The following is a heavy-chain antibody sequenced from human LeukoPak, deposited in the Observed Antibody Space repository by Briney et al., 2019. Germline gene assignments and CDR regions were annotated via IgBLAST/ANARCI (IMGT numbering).Heavy chain of an antibody. CDR2: IIPIFGTA. CDR3: ARDGDYSLGGLDY. J-gene: IGHJ4*02. D-gene: IGHD4-17*01. V-gene: IGHV1-69*05. Sequence: SVKVSCKASGGTFSSYAISWVRQAPGQGLEWMGRIIPIFGTANYAQKFQGRVTITTDESTSTTYMELSSLRSEDTAVYYCARDGDYSLGGLDYWGQGTLVTVSS. CDR1: GGTFSSYA.